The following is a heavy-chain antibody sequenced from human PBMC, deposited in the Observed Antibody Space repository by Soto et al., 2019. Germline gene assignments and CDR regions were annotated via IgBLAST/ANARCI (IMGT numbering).Heavy chain of an antibody. CDR1: GDSFSDDY. Sequence: SETLSLTCAAYGDSFSDDYWSWIRQPPGKGLEWIGEINHSGGTNYNPSLKSRATISVDTSRNQFSLKLTSVTAADTAVYYCATRITRYYYINVWGKGTQVTVSS. J-gene: IGHJ6*03. CDR2: INHSGGT. D-gene: IGHD3-10*01. CDR3: ATRITRYYYINV. V-gene: IGHV4-34*01.